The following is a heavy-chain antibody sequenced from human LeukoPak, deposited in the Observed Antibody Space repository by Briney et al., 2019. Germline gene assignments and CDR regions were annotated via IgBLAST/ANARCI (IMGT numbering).Heavy chain of an antibody. V-gene: IGHV1-69*13. CDR3: AREVSGTYCDY. D-gene: IGHD1-26*01. J-gene: IGHJ4*02. CDR2: IIPILGTS. CDR1: GGTFSNYA. Sequence: GASVQVSCKASGGTFSNYAISWVRQAPGQGLEWMGGIIPILGTSNYAQKFQDRLTITADESTSTAYLELSSLTSTDTAVYYCAREVSGTYCDYWGQGSLSPSPQ.